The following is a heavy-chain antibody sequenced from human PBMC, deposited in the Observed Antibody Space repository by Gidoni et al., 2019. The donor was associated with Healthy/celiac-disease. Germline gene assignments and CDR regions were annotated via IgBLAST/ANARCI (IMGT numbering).Heavy chain of an antibody. CDR3: ARYPMATIQRGGSDAFDI. V-gene: IGHV1-3*01. Sequence: QVQLVQSGAEVKKPGASVKVSCKASGYTFTSYAMHWVRQAPGQRLEWMGWINAGNGNTKYSQKFQGRVTITRDTSASTAYMELSSLRSEDTAVYYCARYPMATIQRGGSDAFDIWGQGTMVTVSS. D-gene: IGHD5-12*01. CDR1: GYTFTSYA. J-gene: IGHJ3*02. CDR2: INAGNGNT.